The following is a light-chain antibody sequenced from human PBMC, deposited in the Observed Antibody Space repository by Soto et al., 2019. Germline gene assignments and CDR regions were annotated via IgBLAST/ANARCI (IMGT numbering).Light chain of an antibody. CDR2: AVS. CDR1: SSDVGGYDQ. Sequence: QSVLTQPASVSGSPGQSIAISCTGTSSDVGGYDQVSWYQQHPGKAPKLLIYAVSNRPSGVSNRFSGSKSGSTASLTISGLQAEDEADYYCSSYTGSGTFFGGGTKLTVL. CDR3: SSYTGSGTF. V-gene: IGLV2-14*03. J-gene: IGLJ2*01.